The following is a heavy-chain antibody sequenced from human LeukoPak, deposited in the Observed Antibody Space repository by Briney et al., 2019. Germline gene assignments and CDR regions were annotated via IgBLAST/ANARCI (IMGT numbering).Heavy chain of an antibody. CDR2: IFPSGGEI. CDR1: GFIFSNYG. CDR3: AELGITMVGGV. J-gene: IGHJ6*04. V-gene: IGHV3-21*01. D-gene: IGHD3-10*02. Sequence: GGSERLSCAASGFIFSNYGMHWLRQTPGKGLEWVSSIFPSGGEIHYADSVRGRFTISRDNAKNSLYLQMNSLRAEDTAVYYCAELGITMVGGVWGKGTTVTISS.